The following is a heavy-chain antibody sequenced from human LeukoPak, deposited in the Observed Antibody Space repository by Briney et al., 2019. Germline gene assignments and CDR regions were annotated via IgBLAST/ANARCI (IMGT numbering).Heavy chain of an antibody. Sequence: GGSLRLSCTASGFSFSDYYMSWIRQAPGKGLEWISYISSRSTYISDADSVKGRFTLSRDNSKNTLYLQMNSLTTEDTAVYFCARERAAAASSSDFDYWGQGTLVTVSS. D-gene: IGHD6-13*01. CDR2: ISSRSTYI. CDR3: ARERAAAASSSDFDY. V-gene: IGHV3-11*06. CDR1: GFSFSDYY. J-gene: IGHJ4*02.